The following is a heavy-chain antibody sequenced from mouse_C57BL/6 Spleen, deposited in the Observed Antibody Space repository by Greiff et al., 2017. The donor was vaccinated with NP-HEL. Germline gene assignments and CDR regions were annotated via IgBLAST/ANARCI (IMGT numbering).Heavy chain of an antibody. V-gene: IGHV1-69*01. Sequence: QVQLQQPGAELVMPGASVKLSCKASGYTFTSYWMHWVKQRPGQGLEWIGEIDPSDSYTNYNQKFKGKSTFTVDKSSSTAYMQLSSLTSEDSAVYYCARSGGKVLFAYWGQGTLVTVSA. CDR2: IDPSDSYT. CDR1: GYTFTSYW. CDR3: ARSGGKVLFAY. J-gene: IGHJ3*01. D-gene: IGHD1-1*02.